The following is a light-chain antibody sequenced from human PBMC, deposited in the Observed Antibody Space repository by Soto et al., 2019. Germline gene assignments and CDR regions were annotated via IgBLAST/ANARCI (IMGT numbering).Light chain of an antibody. V-gene: IGKV1D-12*01. CDR3: QQSHSFPPT. J-gene: IGKJ4*01. CDR1: QNIRFW. CDR2: GAS. Sequence: DIQMTQPPSSVSASIGDRVTITCRASQNIRFWLAWYQQQPGKAPKALIRGASSLQPGVPSRFSGNGSGTDFTLTIISLQPEDFATCYCQQSHSFPPTFGGGTKVEI.